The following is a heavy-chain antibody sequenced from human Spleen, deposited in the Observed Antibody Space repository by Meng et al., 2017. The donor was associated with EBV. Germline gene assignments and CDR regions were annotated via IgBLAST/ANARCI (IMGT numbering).Heavy chain of an antibody. CDR1: GGTFNTYA. V-gene: IGHV1-69*01. Sequence: QVQLVHSGAEVKKPGSSVKVSCKTSGGTFNTYAISWVRQAPGQGLEWMGGLIPMFGEPNYAQKFEARVTITADESTRTHYMEMSSLTSEDTAVYYCASESGRGYTPDYWGQGTLVTVSS. CDR2: LIPMFGEP. D-gene: IGHD3-10*01. J-gene: IGHJ4*02. CDR3: ASESGRGYTPDY.